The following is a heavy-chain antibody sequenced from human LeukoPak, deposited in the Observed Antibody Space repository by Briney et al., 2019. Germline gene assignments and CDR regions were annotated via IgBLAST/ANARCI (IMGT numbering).Heavy chain of an antibody. D-gene: IGHD6-19*01. J-gene: IGHJ4*02. Sequence: PSETLSLTCTVSGGSISSSSYYWGWIRQPPGKGLEWIGSIYYSGSTYYNPSLKSRVTISVDTSKNQFSLKLSSVTAADTAVYYCARGGSGWYKIGYWGQGTLVTVSS. CDR3: ARGGSGWYKIGY. V-gene: IGHV4-39*07. CDR1: GGSISSSSYY. CDR2: IYYSGST.